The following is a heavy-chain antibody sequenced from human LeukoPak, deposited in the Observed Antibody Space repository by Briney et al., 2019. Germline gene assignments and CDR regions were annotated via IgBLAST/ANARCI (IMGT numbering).Heavy chain of an antibody. J-gene: IGHJ4*02. CDR2: INHSGST. CDR1: GGSFSGYY. Sequence: SETLSLTCAVYGGSFSGYYWSWIRQPPGKGLEWIGEINHSGSTNYNPSLKSRVTISVDTSKNQFSLELSSVTAADTAVYYCARTQQLVLTFDYWGQGTLVTVSS. D-gene: IGHD6-13*01. CDR3: ARTQQLVLTFDY. V-gene: IGHV4-34*01.